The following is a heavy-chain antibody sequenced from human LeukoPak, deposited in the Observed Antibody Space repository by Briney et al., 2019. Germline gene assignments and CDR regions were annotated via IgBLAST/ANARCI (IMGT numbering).Heavy chain of an antibody. CDR3: AREWQGGIAAAGTRIEGDY. CDR1: GFSVSGYW. D-gene: IGHD6-13*01. Sequence: GGSLRLSCAVSGFSVSGYWMAWVRQAPGKGLEWVANIKQDGSEKNYVDSVKGRFTISRGNAENSLFLQMNSLRVEDTAVYYCAREWQGGIAAAGTRIEGDYWGQGTLVAVSS. J-gene: IGHJ4*02. CDR2: IKQDGSEK. V-gene: IGHV3-7*01.